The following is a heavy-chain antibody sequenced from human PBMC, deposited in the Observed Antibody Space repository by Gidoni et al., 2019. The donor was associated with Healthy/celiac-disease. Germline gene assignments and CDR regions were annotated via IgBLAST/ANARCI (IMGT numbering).Heavy chain of an antibody. CDR2: INHSGST. V-gene: IGHV4-34*01. CDR1: GGSFRGYY. Sequence: QVQLQQWGAGLLKPSETLSLTCAVYGGSFRGYYWSWLRHPPGKGLEWIGEINHSGSTNYNPSLKSRVTISVDTSKNQFSLKLSSVTAADTAVYYCARSRSSSWYVRQPWFDPWGQGTLVTVSS. D-gene: IGHD6-13*01. J-gene: IGHJ5*02. CDR3: ARSRSSSWYVRQPWFDP.